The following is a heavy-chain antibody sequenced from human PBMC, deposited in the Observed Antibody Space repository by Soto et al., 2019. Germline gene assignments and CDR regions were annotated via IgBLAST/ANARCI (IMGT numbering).Heavy chain of an antibody. Sequence: QVQLHESGPGLVKPSGTLSLTCAVSGGSISSSSSNYWSWVRQPPGKGLEWIGGLYESGSTNYNPSHTSRVTISMDKSKNQFSLKVTSVTAADTAVYYCAREVARIHWYFDLWGRGTLVTVSS. D-gene: IGHD2-15*01. J-gene: IGHJ2*01. V-gene: IGHV4-4*02. CDR3: AREVARIHWYFDL. CDR1: GGSISSSSSNY. CDR2: LYESGST.